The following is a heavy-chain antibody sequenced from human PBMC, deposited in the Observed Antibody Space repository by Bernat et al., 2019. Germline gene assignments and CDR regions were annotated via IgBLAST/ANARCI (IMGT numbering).Heavy chain of an antibody. CDR1: GYTFTGYF. J-gene: IGHJ4*02. D-gene: IGHD3-16*01. CDR3: ARWGECEYSDAFISAEHSALDY. Sequence: QVQLVQSGAEVKKPGASVKVSCKASGYTFTGYFLHWVRQAPGQGLEWMGWINPNSGVTNYAQNFQDWVTMTRDTSISTGYMELNRLRSDDTAVYYCARWGECEYSDAFISAEHSALDYWGQGTLVAVS. V-gene: IGHV1-2*04. CDR2: INPNSGVT.